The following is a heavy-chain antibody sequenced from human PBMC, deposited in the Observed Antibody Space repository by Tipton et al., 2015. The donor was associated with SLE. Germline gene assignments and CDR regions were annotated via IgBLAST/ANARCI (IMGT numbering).Heavy chain of an antibody. Sequence: TLSLTCTVSGGSISSSTYYWGWIRQSPGKGLEWIGFIHSTGSTNYNPSLKSRVTILVDTSKNQFSLKLTSVTAADTAVYYCARRRGSSNWYSRYGMDVWGQGTTVTVSS. CDR2: IHSTGST. J-gene: IGHJ6*02. CDR1: GGSISSSTYY. V-gene: IGHV4-61*05. D-gene: IGHD6-13*01. CDR3: ARRRGSSNWYSRYGMDV.